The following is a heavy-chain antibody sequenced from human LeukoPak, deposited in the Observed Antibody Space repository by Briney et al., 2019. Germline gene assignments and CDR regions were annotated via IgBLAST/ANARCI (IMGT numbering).Heavy chain of an antibody. J-gene: IGHJ6*03. CDR1: GVSISTSNW. CDR3: ARNLVVPAAKDYYYYMDV. D-gene: IGHD2-2*01. V-gene: IGHV4-4*02. Sequence: SGTLSLTCAVSGVSISTSNWWSWIRQPPGKGLEWIGEIYHSGYTNHNPSLKSRVTMSVDKSKNQFSLKLSSVTAADTAVYYCARNLVVPAAKDYYYYMDVWGKGTTVTVSS. CDR2: IYHSGYT.